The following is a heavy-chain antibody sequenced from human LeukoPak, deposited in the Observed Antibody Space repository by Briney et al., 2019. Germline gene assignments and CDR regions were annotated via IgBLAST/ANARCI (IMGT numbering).Heavy chain of an antibody. CDR1: GYTFTSYG. J-gene: IGHJ5*02. CDR2: ISAYNGNT. D-gene: IGHD6-13*01. V-gene: IGHV1-18*01. Sequence: ASVKVSCKASGYTFTSYGISWVRQAPGQGLEWMGWISAYNGNTNYAQKLQGRVTMTTDTSTSTAYMELRSLRSDDTAVYYCARALPGAATAHNWFDPWGQGTLVTVSS. CDR3: ARALPGAATAHNWFDP.